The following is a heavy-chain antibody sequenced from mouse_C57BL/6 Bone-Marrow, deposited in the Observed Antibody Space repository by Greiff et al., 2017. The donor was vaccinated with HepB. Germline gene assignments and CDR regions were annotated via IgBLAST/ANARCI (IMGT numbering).Heavy chain of an antibody. CDR3: ARDYDGYAMDY. CDR1: GISITTGNYR. D-gene: IGHD2-12*01. CDR2: IYYSGTI. V-gene: IGHV3-5*01. Sequence: EVQLQQSGPGLVKPSQTVFLTCTVTGISITTGNYRWSWIRQFPGNKLEWIGYIYYSGTITCNPSLTSRTTITRDTPKNQFFLEMNSLTAEDTATYYCARDYDGYAMDYWGQGTSVTVSS. J-gene: IGHJ4*01.